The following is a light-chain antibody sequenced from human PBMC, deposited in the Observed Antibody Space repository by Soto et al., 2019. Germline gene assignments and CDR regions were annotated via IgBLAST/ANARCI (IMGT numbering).Light chain of an antibody. V-gene: IGKV1-39*01. CDR2: DAS. CDR3: QQSYSTPRT. CDR1: QSISNF. J-gene: IGKJ1*01. Sequence: DLQMTQSPSSLSASVGGRVTITCRASQSISNFLNWYQQTPGRAPKLLIYDASDLQSGVPSRFSGSGSGTDFTLTFSSLQPEDFATYYCQQSYSTPRTFGPGTKVDIK.